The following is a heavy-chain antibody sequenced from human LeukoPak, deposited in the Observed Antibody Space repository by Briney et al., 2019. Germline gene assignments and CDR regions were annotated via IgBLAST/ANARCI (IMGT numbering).Heavy chain of an antibody. CDR2: IRYDGTNK. D-gene: IGHD3-10*01. V-gene: IGHV3-30*02. CDR1: GFSFSSYG. CDR3: AKGPQWGSGSYFGMDV. J-gene: IGHJ6*02. Sequence: LSGGSLRLSCAASGFSFSSYGMHWVRQAPGKGLEWVAFIRYDGTNKYYADSVKGRFTISRDNSKNTLSLQMNSLRAEDSAVYYCAKGPQWGSGSYFGMDVWGQGTTVTVPS.